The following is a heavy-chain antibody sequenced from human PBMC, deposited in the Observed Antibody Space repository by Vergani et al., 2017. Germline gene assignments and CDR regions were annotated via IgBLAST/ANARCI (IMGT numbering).Heavy chain of an antibody. CDR1: GGSINTGAYY. CDR3: AREHSYYYGSGNDDYNPCYYEGMDV. Sequence: QVQLQESGPRLVRPSQTLSLTCTVSGGSINTGAYYWSWIRQPAGKGLEWIGRVYTSGMTNYNPALKSRVTILVDRSKSQLSLKLTSVTAGDTAVYFCAREHSYYYGSGNDDYNPCYYEGMDVWGPGTTVTVSS. D-gene: IGHD3-10*01. CDR2: VYTSGMT. V-gene: IGHV4-61*02. J-gene: IGHJ6*02.